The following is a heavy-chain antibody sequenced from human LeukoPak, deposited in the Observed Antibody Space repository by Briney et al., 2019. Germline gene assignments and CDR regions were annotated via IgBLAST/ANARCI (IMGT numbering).Heavy chain of an antibody. Sequence: GGSLRLSCAASGFTFSSYGMHWVRQAPGKGLEWVAVISYDGSNKYYGDSVKGRFTISRDNSKNTLYLQVDSLRAEDTAVYYCAKNVGDTAMAYNWLDPWGQGTLVTVSS. CDR3: AKNVGDTAMAYNWLDP. V-gene: IGHV3-30*18. CDR1: GFTFSSYG. D-gene: IGHD5-18*01. CDR2: ISYDGSNK. J-gene: IGHJ5*02.